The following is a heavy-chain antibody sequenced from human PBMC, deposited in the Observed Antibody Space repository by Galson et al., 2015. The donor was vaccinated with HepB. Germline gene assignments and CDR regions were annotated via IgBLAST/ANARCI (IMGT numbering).Heavy chain of an antibody. CDR2: IKEDGSEI. V-gene: IGHV3-7*03. CDR1: GFSFSTHW. Sequence: SLRLSCAASGFSFSTHWMSWVRQAPGKGLQWMANIKEDGSEIYYADSVKGRFSISRDNAKKSLYLQMNSLRAEDTAVYYCVEAALHWGQGALVTVSS. CDR3: VEAALH. J-gene: IGHJ4*02. D-gene: IGHD6-6*01.